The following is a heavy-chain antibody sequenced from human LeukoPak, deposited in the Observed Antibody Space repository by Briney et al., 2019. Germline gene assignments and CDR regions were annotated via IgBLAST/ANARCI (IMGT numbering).Heavy chain of an antibody. Sequence: SETLSLTCTVSGGSVSSSNYYWGWIRQPPGKGLEWIGSIYYSGSTYYNPSLKSRVTISVDTSKNQFSLRLSSVTAADTAVYYCASRRGSLDAFDIWGQGTMVTVSS. V-gene: IGHV4-39*01. D-gene: IGHD3-10*01. CDR3: ASRRGSLDAFDI. CDR1: GGSVSSSNYY. J-gene: IGHJ3*02. CDR2: IYYSGST.